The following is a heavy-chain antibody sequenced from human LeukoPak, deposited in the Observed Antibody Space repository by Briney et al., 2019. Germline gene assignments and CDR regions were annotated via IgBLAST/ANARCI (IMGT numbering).Heavy chain of an antibody. CDR2: IIPIFGTA. J-gene: IGHJ6*01. CDR3: ARHRPNQTRSYYYYNGMDV. V-gene: IGHV1-69*13. CDR1: GGTFSSYA. Sequence: ASVKVSCKASGGTFSSYAISWVRQAPGQGLEWMGGIIPIFGTANYAQKFQGRVTITADESTSTAYMELSSLRSEDTAVYYCARHRPNQTRSYYYYNGMDVWGEGTTVTVSS. D-gene: IGHD1-14*01.